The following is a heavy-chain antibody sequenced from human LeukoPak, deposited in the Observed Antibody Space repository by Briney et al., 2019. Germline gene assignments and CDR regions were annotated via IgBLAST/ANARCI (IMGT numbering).Heavy chain of an antibody. J-gene: IGHJ4*02. Sequence: GGSLRLSCAASGFTFSSSAMSWVRQVPGKGLEWVSTFKTKYSQVYYAESVRGRFTISTDNSEKTVYLQMNSLRAEDTALYYCARSVPDYTRFDYWGQGALVTVSS. V-gene: IGHV3-23*05. D-gene: IGHD4-11*01. CDR2: FKTKYSQV. CDR1: GFTFSSSA. CDR3: ARSVPDYTRFDY.